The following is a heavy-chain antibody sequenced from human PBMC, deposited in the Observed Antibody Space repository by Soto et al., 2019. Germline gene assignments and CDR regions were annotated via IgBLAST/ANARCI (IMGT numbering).Heavy chain of an antibody. CDR2: IYYSGST. J-gene: IGHJ4*02. CDR3: ARAPRGNYGYPSYFDY. V-gene: IGHV4-59*01. D-gene: IGHD3-10*01. CDR1: GGSISSYY. Sequence: PSETLSLTCTVSGGSISSYYWSWIRQPPGKGLEWIGYIYYSGSTNYNPSLKSRVTISVDTSKNQFSLKLSSVTAADTAVYCCARAPRGNYGYPSYFDYWGQGTLVTVSS.